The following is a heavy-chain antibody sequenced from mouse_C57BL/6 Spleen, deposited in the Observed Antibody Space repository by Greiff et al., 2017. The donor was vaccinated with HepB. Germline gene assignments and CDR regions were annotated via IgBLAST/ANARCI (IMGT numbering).Heavy chain of an antibody. V-gene: IGHV1-53*01. CDR2: INPSNGGT. D-gene: IGHD2-2*01. Sequence: QVQLQQPGTELVKPGASVKLSCKASGYTFTSYWMHWVKQRPGQGLEWIGNINPSNGGTNYNEKFKSKATLTVDKSSSAAYMQLSSLTSEDSAVYYCARWSTMVTTTVYYAMDYWGQGTSVTVSS. CDR3: ARWSTMVTTTVYYAMDY. J-gene: IGHJ4*01. CDR1: GYTFTSYW.